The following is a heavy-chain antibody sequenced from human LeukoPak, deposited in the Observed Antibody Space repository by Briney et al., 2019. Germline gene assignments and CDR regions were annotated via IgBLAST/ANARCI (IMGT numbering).Heavy chain of an antibody. CDR3: ARGDAGLLWFGEFIDY. CDR1: GFTFSIYA. CDR2: ISYDGNNK. Sequence: QSGGSLRLSCAASGFTFSIYAMHWVRQAPGKGLEWMAVISYDGNNKYYADSLKGRFTISRDNSKNTLYLQMNSLRAEDTAVYYCARGDAGLLWFGEFIDYWGQGTLVTVSS. D-gene: IGHD3-10*01. J-gene: IGHJ4*02. V-gene: IGHV3-30-3*01.